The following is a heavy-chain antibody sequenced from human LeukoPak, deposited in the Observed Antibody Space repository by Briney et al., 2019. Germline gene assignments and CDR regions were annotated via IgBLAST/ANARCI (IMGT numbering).Heavy chain of an antibody. CDR1: GGTFSSYA. J-gene: IGHJ4*02. D-gene: IGHD2-2*01. CDR2: IIPILGIE. V-gene: IGHV1-69*04. CDR3: ASEVDTLGYCSSTSCSVGWYYFDY. Sequence: ASVKVSCKASGGTFSSYAISWVRQAPGQGLEWMGRIIPILGIENYAQKFQGRVTITADKSTSTAYIELSSLRSEETAVYYCASEVDTLGYCSSTSCSVGWYYFDYWGQGTLVTVSS.